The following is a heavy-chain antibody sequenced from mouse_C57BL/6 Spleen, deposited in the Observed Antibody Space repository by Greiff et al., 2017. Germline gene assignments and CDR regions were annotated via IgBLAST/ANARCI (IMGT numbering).Heavy chain of an antibody. Sequence: EVKLMESGEGLVKPGGSLKLSCAASGFTFSSYSMSWVRQTPEKRLEWVAYISSGGDYIYYADTVKGRFTISRDNARNTLYLQMSSLKSEDTAMYYCTRGDVEGYYFDDWGQGTTLTVSS. D-gene: IGHD3-3*01. CDR3: TRGDVEGYYFDD. J-gene: IGHJ2*01. CDR2: ISSGGDYI. CDR1: GFTFSSYS. V-gene: IGHV5-9-1*02.